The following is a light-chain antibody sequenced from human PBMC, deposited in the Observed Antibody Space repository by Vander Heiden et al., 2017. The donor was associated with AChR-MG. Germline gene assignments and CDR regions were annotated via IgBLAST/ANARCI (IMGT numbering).Light chain of an antibody. Sequence: SYVLTQSPSVSVAPGEAARITCGGNNIGTYNVYWYQQRPGQAPQLVIYYDSDRASGIPERFSGSNSGNTANLTISRVEVGDEADYYCQVWDSTGDQVLFGGGTKLTVL. CDR2: YDS. V-gene: IGLV3-21*04. CDR3: QVWDSTGDQVL. J-gene: IGLJ2*01. CDR1: NIGTYN.